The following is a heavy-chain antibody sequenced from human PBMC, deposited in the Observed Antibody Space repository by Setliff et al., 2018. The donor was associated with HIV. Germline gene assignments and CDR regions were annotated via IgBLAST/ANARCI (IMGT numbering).Heavy chain of an antibody. J-gene: IGHJ4*02. CDR1: GGSISSGSYY. CDR2: IYTSGST. D-gene: IGHD3-22*01. CDR3: ARQVYHDSGYYLDY. Sequence: SETLSLTCTVSGGSISSGSYYWSWIRQPAGKGLEWIGRIYTSGSTNYNPSLKRRVTISADTPKNQFSLKLSSVTAADTALYFCARQVYHDSGYYLDYWGQGTLVTVSS. V-gene: IGHV4-61*02.